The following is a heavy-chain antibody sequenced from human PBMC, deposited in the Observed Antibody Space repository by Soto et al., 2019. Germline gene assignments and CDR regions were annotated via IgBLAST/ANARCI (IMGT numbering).Heavy chain of an antibody. Sequence: QVQLVQSGAEVKKPGASVKVSCKASGYTFNSYYIHCVRQAPGQGLEWMGIFNPSGGSTNYPQKLQGRVTLTRDTSTSTVYMELSSLRSEDTALYYCARGGYDWYFYLCGRVTLLTVSS. CDR1: GYTFNSYY. V-gene: IGHV1-46*02. J-gene: IGHJ2*01. CDR2: FNPSGGST. D-gene: IGHD5-18*01. CDR3: ARGGYDWYFYL.